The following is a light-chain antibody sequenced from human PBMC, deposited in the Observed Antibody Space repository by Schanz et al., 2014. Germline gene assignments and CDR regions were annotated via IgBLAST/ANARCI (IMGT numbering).Light chain of an antibody. CDR3: QQSYSAPRT. CDR2: DAS. Sequence: DIQMTQSPSTLSASVGDTVTITCRASQSISTSLAWYQQKPGKAPYLLIYDASSLESGVPSRFSGSGSGTDFTLTISSLQPEDFATYYCQQSYSAPRTFGQGTTVEIK. V-gene: IGKV1-5*01. CDR1: QSISTS. J-gene: IGKJ1*01.